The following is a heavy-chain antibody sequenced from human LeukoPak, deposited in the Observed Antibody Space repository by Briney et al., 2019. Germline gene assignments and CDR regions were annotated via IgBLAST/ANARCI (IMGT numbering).Heavy chain of an antibody. J-gene: IGHJ4*02. CDR2: IFHSGST. CDR1: GGSISSNNW. D-gene: IGHD2-2*01. CDR3: ARDRGIGSTSGQGVYYFDY. Sequence: SGTLSLTCAVSGGSISSNNWWSWVGKPPGKGLGWIGEIFHSGSTNYNPSLKSRVTISLDKSKNQFFLKLNSVTAADTAMYYCARDRGIGSTSGQGVYYFDYWGQGTLVTVSS. V-gene: IGHV4-4*02.